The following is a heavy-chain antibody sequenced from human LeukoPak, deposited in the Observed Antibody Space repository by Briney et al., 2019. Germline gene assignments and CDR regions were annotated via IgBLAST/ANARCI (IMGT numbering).Heavy chain of an antibody. CDR2: IYTSGST. CDR3: ASGRYGF. D-gene: IGHD3-3*01. J-gene: IGHJ4*02. CDR1: GGSISSYY. Sequence: SETLSLTCTVSGGSISSYYWSWIRQPAGKGLGWIGRIYTSGSTNYNPSLKSRVTISVDTSKNQFSLKLSSVTAADTAVYYCASGRYGFWGQGTLVTVSS. V-gene: IGHV4-4*07.